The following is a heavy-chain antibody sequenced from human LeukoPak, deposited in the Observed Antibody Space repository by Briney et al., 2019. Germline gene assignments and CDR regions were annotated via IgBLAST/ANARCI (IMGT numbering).Heavy chain of an antibody. CDR1: GGSISSYY. CDR3: ARLVWPEYYDSSGYWGNWFDP. J-gene: IGHJ5*02. CDR2: IYYSGST. V-gene: IGHV4-59*05. Sequence: PSETLSLTCTVSGGSISSYYWSWIRQPPGKGLEWIGSIYYSGSTYYNPSLKSRVTISVDTSKNQFSLKLSSVTAADTAVYYCARLVWPEYYDSSGYWGNWFDPWGQGTLVTVSS. D-gene: IGHD3-22*01.